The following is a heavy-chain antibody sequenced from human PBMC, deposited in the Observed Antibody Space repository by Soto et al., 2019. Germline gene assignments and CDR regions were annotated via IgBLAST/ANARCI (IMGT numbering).Heavy chain of an antibody. J-gene: IGHJ3*01. CDR2: ISDAAGSA. CDR1: GFTFSSHA. D-gene: IGHD4-17*01. Sequence: WGSLLLSCVASGFTFSSHAMSWVRQVPGKGLEWVSTISDAAGSAYYVDSVKGRFTISRDNSKKTLYLQMNSLRAEDSAVYYCARPYGGKIGDAPDLWGPGTMVTVSS. V-gene: IGHV3-23*01. CDR3: ARPYGGKIGDAPDL.